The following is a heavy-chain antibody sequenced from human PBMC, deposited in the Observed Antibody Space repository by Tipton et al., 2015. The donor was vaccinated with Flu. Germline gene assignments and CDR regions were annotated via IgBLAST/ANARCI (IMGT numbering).Heavy chain of an antibody. CDR1: GDSMRSDYF. J-gene: IGHJ5*02. Sequence: TLSLTCTVSGDSMRSDYFWAWIRQAPGKGLEWIGNIHYSGSPHYNPSLKSRVTITVDTSKNQFSLRLTSMTAADTALYYCARRDYSRYVSDPKNWFDPWGPGTLVTVSS. D-gene: IGHD4-11*01. CDR2: IHYSGSP. V-gene: IGHV4-38-2*02. CDR3: ARRDYSRYVSDPKNWFDP.